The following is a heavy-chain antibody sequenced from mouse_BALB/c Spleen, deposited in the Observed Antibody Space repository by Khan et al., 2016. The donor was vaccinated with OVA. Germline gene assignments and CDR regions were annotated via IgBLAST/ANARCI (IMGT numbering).Heavy chain of an antibody. CDR1: GYTFTNYW. Sequence: QVQLKESGAELAKPGASVKMSCKASGYTFTNYWMHWVKQRPGQGLEWIGYINPSTDYTEYNQKFKDKATLTADKSSSTAYMQLTSPTSEDSALYYCVNHGSSSAWFTYWCQGTLVTVSA. CDR2: INPSTDYT. D-gene: IGHD1-1*01. CDR3: VNHGSSSAWFTY. J-gene: IGHJ3*01. V-gene: IGHV1-7*01.